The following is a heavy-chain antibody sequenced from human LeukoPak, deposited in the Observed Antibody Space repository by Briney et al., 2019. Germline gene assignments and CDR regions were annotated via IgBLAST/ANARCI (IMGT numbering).Heavy chain of an antibody. V-gene: IGHV1-69*05. CDR3: ARDFGGYDSLFAY. CDR1: GGTFSSYA. CDR2: IIPTFGTA. Sequence: ASVKVSCKASGGTFSSYAISWVRQAPGQGLEWMGGIIPTFGTANYAQKFQGRVTITTDESTSTAYMELSSLRSEDTAVYYCARDFGGYDSLFAYWGQGTLVTVSS. D-gene: IGHD5-12*01. J-gene: IGHJ4*02.